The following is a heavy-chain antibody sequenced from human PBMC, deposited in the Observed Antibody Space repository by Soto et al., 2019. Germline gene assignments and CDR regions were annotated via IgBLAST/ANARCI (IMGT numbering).Heavy chain of an antibody. CDR2: ISAYSGKT. Sequence: QVQLVQSGGEVKKPGASVKVSCKTSGYTFTTYGISWVRQAPGQGLEWVGWISAYSGKTHYAQKFQGKVTMTTDTSTNTAYLELRSLRSDDTAVYYCARYPYLGDDQYWGQGTLVTVSS. CDR1: GYTFTTYG. J-gene: IGHJ4*02. CDR3: ARYPYLGDDQY. V-gene: IGHV1-18*01. D-gene: IGHD3-16*01.